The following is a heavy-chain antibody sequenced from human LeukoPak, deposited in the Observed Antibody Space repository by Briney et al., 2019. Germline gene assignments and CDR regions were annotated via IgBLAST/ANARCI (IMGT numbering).Heavy chain of an antibody. Sequence: SETLSLTCTVSGGSISSSSYYWGWIRQPPGKGLEWIGSIYYSGSTYYNPSLKSRVTISVDTSKNQFSLKLSSVTAADTAVYYCARDPAGGELDYWGQGTLVTVSS. V-gene: IGHV4-39*07. J-gene: IGHJ4*02. CDR1: GGSISSSSYY. D-gene: IGHD1-26*01. CDR2: IYYSGST. CDR3: ARDPAGGELDY.